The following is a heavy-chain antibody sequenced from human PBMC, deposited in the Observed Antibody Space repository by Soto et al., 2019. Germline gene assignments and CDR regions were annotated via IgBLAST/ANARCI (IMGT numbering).Heavy chain of an antibody. V-gene: IGHV1-69*13. Sequence: SVKLSCKASGGPFSSYAISWVRQARRKGLEWMGGIIPIFGTANYAQKFQGRVTITADESTSIAYMGLSSLGSEEASAYYCARGYTEYCSSTSCYTLSYWGQGTLVTVSS. CDR1: GGPFSSYA. CDR2: IIPIFGTA. J-gene: IGHJ4*02. CDR3: ARGYTEYCSSTSCYTLSY. D-gene: IGHD2-2*02.